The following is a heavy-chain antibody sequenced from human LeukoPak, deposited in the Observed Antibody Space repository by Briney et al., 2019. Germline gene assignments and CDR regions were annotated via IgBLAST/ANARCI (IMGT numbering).Heavy chain of an antibody. CDR3: ARDAAHRDGYNFWDY. Sequence: SVKVSCKASGGTFSSYAISWVRQAPGQGLEWMGGIIPIFGTANYAQKFQGRVTIAADESTSTAYMELSSLRSEDTAVYYCARDAAHRDGYNFWDYWGQGTLVTVSS. CDR2: IIPIFGTA. D-gene: IGHD5-24*01. J-gene: IGHJ4*02. V-gene: IGHV1-69*13. CDR1: GGTFSSYA.